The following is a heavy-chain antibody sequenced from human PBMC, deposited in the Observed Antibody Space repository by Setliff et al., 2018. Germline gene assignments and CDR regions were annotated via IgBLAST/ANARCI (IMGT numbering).Heavy chain of an antibody. J-gene: IGHJ4*02. V-gene: IGHV4-34*01. CDR3: ARFYGSSAFDY. Sequence: PSETLSLTCAVYGGSFSGYYWSWIRQPPGKGLEWIGEINHSGSTYYNPSLKSRVTISVDTSKNQFSLKLSSVTAADTAVYYCARFYGSSAFDYWGQGTLVTVSS. D-gene: IGHD3-10*01. CDR1: GGSFSGYY. CDR2: INHSGST.